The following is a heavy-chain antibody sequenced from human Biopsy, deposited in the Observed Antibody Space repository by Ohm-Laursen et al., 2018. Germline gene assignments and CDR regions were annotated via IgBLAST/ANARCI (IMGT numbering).Heavy chain of an antibody. V-gene: IGHV4-59*01. Sequence: GTLSLTCTVSGGSISSYYWTWIRQPPGKGLEWICYIYYSGGTKYNPSLASRVTFSVDMSKSQFSLKLYSVTAADTAVYYCARVEAGTYDALDIWGQGTLVAVSA. CDR3: ARVEAGTYDALDI. J-gene: IGHJ3*02. D-gene: IGHD1-26*01. CDR2: IYYSGGT. CDR1: GGSISSYY.